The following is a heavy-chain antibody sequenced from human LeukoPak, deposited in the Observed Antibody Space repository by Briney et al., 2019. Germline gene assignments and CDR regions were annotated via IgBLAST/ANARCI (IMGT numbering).Heavy chain of an antibody. D-gene: IGHD1-26*01. V-gene: IGHV1-2*02. CDR1: GYTFTDYY. J-gene: IGHJ4*02. CDR2: INPNSGGT. Sequence: ASVKVSCKASGYTFTDYYMHWVRQAPGQGLDWMGWINPNSGGTNYAQKFQGRVTMTRDTPISTAYMELSRLTSDDSAVYYCARDRSAGRDLDYWGQGTLVTVSS. CDR3: ARDRSAGRDLDY.